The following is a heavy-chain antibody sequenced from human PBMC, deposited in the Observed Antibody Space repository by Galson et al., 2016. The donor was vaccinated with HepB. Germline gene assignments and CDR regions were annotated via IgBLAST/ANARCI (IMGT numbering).Heavy chain of an antibody. CDR3: VQGSTAPAV. Sequence: SLRLSCAASGFTFSNYGMTWVRQAPGKGLEVVSSISRSGDSTDYADPVKGRFTISRDNSKNILYLQMNSLRAEDTALYYCVQGSTAPAVWGKGTPVTVS. V-gene: IGHV3-23*01. J-gene: IGHJ6*03. D-gene: IGHD2-2*01. CDR1: GFTFSNYG. CDR2: ISRSGDST.